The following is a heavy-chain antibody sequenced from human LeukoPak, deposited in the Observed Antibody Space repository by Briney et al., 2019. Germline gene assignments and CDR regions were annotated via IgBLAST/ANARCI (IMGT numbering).Heavy chain of an antibody. D-gene: IGHD3-22*01. CDR2: INPKNGGT. V-gene: IGHV1-2*02. J-gene: IGHJ4*03. CDR3: VRVCRRDYYNSSGYLDY. CDR1: GYTFTGYS. Sequence: ASVKVSCKAPGYTFTGYSMDGVRQAPGQGLKGMGWINPKNGGTNYTKKYHGRVTMTSDTSINTANMELSRKRTADTAVYYCVRVCRRDYYNSSGYLDYWGQGTLVTVAS.